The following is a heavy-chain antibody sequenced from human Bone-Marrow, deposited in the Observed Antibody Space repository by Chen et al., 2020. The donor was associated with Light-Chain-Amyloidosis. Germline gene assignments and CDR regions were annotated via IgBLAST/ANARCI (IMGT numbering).Heavy chain of an antibody. Sequence: QVQLQESGPGLVRPSETLSLTCTVSSGSITNYYWTWIRQPPGKGLEWIGYIYFSGTTNYNPSLKSRVTISVDTSKNQFSLKLTSVTAADTAVYYCASSDYGSGSYYFDYWDQGSLVTVSS. CDR3: ASSDYGSGSYYFDY. CDR2: IYFSGTT. CDR1: SGSITNYY. J-gene: IGHJ4*02. D-gene: IGHD3-10*01. V-gene: IGHV4-59*01.